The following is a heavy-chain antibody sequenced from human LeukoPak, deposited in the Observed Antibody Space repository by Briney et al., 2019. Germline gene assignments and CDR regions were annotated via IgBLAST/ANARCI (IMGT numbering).Heavy chain of an antibody. CDR3: ARDGDLSDY. D-gene: IGHD3-10*01. V-gene: IGHV3-21*01. Sequence: GGSLTLSCAASGFTFSSYSMNWVRQAPGQGLEWVSSISSSSSYIYYADSVKGRFTISRDNAKNSLYLQMNSLRAEDTAVYYCARDGDLSDYWGQGTLVTVSS. J-gene: IGHJ4*02. CDR2: ISSSSSYI. CDR1: GFTFSSYS.